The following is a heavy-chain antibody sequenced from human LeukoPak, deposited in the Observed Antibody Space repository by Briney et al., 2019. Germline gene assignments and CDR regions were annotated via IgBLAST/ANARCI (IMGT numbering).Heavy chain of an antibody. Sequence: SETLSLTCAVSGGSISSSNWWSWVRQPPGKGLEWIGEIYHGGSTNYSPSLKSRVTITVDKSKNQFSLKLNSVTAADTAVYYCAREGYSSSWYLGLEGYYYYYYMDVWGKGTTVTVSS. CDR1: GGSISSSNW. CDR2: IYHGGST. V-gene: IGHV4-4*02. D-gene: IGHD6-13*01. CDR3: AREGYSSSWYLGLEGYYYYYYMDV. J-gene: IGHJ6*03.